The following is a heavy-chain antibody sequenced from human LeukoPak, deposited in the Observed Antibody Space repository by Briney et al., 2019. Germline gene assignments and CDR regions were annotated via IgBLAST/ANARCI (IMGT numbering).Heavy chain of an antibody. CDR3: ARKMVVAGGGDCFDY. CDR2: VNRDGSET. D-gene: IGHD6-19*01. Sequence: GGSLRLSCAASGFALSSHWMTWVRQVPGRGPEWVANVNRDGSETYYLDSVKGRFTISKDNAKNSLYLQMNSLRVEDTAVYYCARKMVVAGGGDCFDYWGQGTLVSVSS. V-gene: IGHV3-7*03. J-gene: IGHJ4*02. CDR1: GFALSSHW.